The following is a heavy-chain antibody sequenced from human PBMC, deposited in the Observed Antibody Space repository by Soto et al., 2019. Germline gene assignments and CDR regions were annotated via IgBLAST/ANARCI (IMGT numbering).Heavy chain of an antibody. CDR2: IYYTGST. CDR1: GGSISSGDYY. Sequence: PSETLSLTCTVSGGSISSGDYYWSWIRQPPGKGLEWIGYIYYTGSTKYNPSLKSRVTISLDTSKNQFSLRLTSVTSADTAVYYCARGGSYGDFFDYWGQGAQVTVSS. V-gene: IGHV4-61*08. D-gene: IGHD4-17*01. J-gene: IGHJ4*02. CDR3: ARGGSYGDFFDY.